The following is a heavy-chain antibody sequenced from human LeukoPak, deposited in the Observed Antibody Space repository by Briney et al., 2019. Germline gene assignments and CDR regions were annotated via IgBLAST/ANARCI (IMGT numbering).Heavy chain of an antibody. V-gene: IGHV4-38-2*02. CDR3: ARERAYYFDSSGYYSDAFDI. Sequence: SETLSLTCTVSGYSISSGYYWGWIRQPPGQGLEWIGSIYHSGSTYYNPSLKSRVTISVDTSKNQFSLKLSFVTAADTAVYYCARERAYYFDSSGYYSDAFDIWGQGTMVTVSS. D-gene: IGHD3-22*01. J-gene: IGHJ3*02. CDR2: IYHSGST. CDR1: GYSISSGYY.